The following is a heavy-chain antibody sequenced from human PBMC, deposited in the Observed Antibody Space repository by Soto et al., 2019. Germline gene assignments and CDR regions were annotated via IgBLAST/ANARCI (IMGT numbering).Heavy chain of an antibody. J-gene: IGHJ4*02. Sequence: GASVKVSCKASGYTFTSYYMHWVRQAPGQGLEWMGIINPSGGSTSYAQKFQGRVTMTRDTSTSTVYMELSSLRSEDTAVYYCAATTYYYDSSGSPFDYWGQGTLVTVSS. CDR2: INPSGGST. CDR3: AATTYYYDSSGSPFDY. D-gene: IGHD3-22*01. V-gene: IGHV1-46*01. CDR1: GYTFTSYY.